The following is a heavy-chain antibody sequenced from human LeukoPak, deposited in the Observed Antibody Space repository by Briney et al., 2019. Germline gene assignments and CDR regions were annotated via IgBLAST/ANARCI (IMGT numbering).Heavy chain of an antibody. Sequence: GGSLRLSCAASGFTVFNNYMSWVRQAPGKGLEWVSVIYSGGSTYYADSVKGRFTISRDNSKNTLYLQMNSLRAEDTAVYYCARTIPPSYGHDYWGQGTLVTVSS. D-gene: IGHD5-18*01. CDR2: IYSGGST. CDR1: GFTVFNNY. J-gene: IGHJ4*02. CDR3: ARTIPPSYGHDY. V-gene: IGHV3-53*01.